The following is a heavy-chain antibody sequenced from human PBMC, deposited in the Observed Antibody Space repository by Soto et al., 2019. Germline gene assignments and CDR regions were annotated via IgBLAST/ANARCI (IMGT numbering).Heavy chain of an antibody. CDR1: GFTVSSNH. V-gene: IGHV3-66*01. CDR2: IYSGGNT. D-gene: IGHD6-13*01. CDR3: AREKNSRFDY. Sequence: EVQVVESGGGLVQPGGSLRLSCAASGFTVSSNHMTWVRQAPGKGLEWVSVIYSGGNTLYADSVKGRFTISRDNSKNTLFLEMNPLRAEDTAVYYCAREKNSRFDYWCQGTLVTVAS. J-gene: IGHJ4*02.